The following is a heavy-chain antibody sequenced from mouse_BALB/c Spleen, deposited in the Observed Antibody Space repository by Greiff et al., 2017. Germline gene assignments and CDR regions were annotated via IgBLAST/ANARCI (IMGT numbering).Heavy chain of an antibody. CDR3: ARTGPFAY. D-gene: IGHD3-1*01. J-gene: IGHJ3*01. CDR1: GYSFTGYY. CDR2: INPYNGAT. Sequence: EVQLQESGPELVKPGASVKISCKASGYSFTGYYMHWVKQSHVKSLEWIGRINPYNGATSYNQNFKDKASLTVDKSSSTAYMELHSLTSEDSAVYYCARTGPFAYWGQGTLVTVSA. V-gene: IGHV1-31*01.